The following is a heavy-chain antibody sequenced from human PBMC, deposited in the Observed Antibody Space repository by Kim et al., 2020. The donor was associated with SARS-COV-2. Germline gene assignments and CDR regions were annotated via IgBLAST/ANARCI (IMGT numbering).Heavy chain of an antibody. J-gene: IGHJ1*01. CDR2: INHSGST. V-gene: IGHV4-34*01. CDR3: ARGNGRYCSGGSCLDGEYFQH. D-gene: IGHD2-15*01. CDR1: GGSFSGYY. Sequence: SETLSITCAVYGGSFSGYYWSWIRQPPGKGLEWIGEINHSGSTNYNPSLKSRVTISVDTSKNQFSLKLSSVTAADTAVYYCARGNGRYCSGGSCLDGEYFQHWGQGTLVTVSS.